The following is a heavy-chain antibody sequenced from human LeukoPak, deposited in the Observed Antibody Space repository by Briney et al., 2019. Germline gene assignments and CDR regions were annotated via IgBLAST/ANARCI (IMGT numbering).Heavy chain of an antibody. CDR2: IYSGSST. V-gene: IGHV3-53*01. Sequence: GGSLRLSCAASGFTVSSNYMSWVRQAPGKGLEWVSVIYSGSSTYYADSVKGRFTISRDNSKNTLYLQMNSLRAEDTAVYYCAKGVVVVPAKYYFDYWGQGTLVTVSS. CDR1: GFTVSSNY. CDR3: AKGVVVVPAKYYFDY. J-gene: IGHJ4*02. D-gene: IGHD2-15*01.